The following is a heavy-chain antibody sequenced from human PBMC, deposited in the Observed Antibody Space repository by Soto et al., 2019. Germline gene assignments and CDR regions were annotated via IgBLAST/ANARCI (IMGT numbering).Heavy chain of an antibody. V-gene: IGHV3-30*03. CDR1: GFTFSFYG. J-gene: IGHJ3*02. CDR3: ATGLGHGGRGAFDI. CDR2: ISYDGSNK. D-gene: IGHD7-27*01. Sequence: QVQLVESGGGVVEPGRSLRLSCAASGFTFSFYGMHWVRQAPGKGLEWVAVISYDGSNKYYADSVKGRFTISRDNSKNTLYPQMNSLRAEDTAVYYCATGLGHGGRGAFDIWAQETMVTVSS.